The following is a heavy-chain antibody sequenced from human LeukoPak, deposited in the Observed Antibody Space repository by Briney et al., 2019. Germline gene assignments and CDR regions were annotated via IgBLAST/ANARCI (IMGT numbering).Heavy chain of an antibody. CDR3: AKDPERYDSRGYQEKYFQH. CDR2: ISGSGGST. J-gene: IGHJ1*01. V-gene: IGHV3-23*01. CDR1: GFTFSSYA. D-gene: IGHD3-22*01. Sequence: GGSLRLSCAASGFTFSSYAMSWVRQAPGKGLEWVSAISGSGGSTYYADSVKGRFTISRDNSKNTLYLQMNSLRAEDTAVYYCAKDPERYDSRGYQEKYFQHWGQGTLVTVSS.